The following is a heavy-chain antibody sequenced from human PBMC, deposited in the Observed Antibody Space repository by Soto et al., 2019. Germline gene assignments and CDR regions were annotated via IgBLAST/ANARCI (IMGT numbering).Heavy chain of an antibody. CDR2: IIPILNTA. CDR1: GGTFSSYS. D-gene: IGHD3-10*01. CDR3: ARVDYDSTYGFYYYGLDV. Sequence: QVHLVQSGAEVKKPGSSVRVSCKTSGGTFSSYSFTWVRQAPGQGLEWMGEIIPILNTANFAQKFHSRVTITADEPTSTVYMDLSSLSPDDTAVYYCARVDYDSTYGFYYYGLDVWGQGTTVTVSS. J-gene: IGHJ6*02. V-gene: IGHV1-69*01.